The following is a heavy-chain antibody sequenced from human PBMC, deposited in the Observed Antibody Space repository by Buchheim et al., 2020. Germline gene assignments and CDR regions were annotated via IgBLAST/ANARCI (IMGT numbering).Heavy chain of an antibody. V-gene: IGHV4-39*01. CDR2: IYYSGST. Sequence: QLQLQESGPGLVKSSETLSLTCTVSVASISSSSYYWGWIRQPPGKGLEWIGSIYYSGSTHYNPSLKSRVTISVDTSKNQFSLKLGSVTAAETAVYYCATIEFGGHCSGTSCYYYNWLDPWGQGTL. D-gene: IGHD2-2*01. J-gene: IGHJ5*01. CDR1: VASISSSSYY. CDR3: ATIEFGGHCSGTSCYYYNWLDP.